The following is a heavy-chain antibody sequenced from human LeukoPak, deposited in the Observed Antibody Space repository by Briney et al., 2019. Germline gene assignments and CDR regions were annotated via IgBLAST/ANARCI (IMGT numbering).Heavy chain of an antibody. CDR1: GFTFSNAW. V-gene: IGHV3-15*01. Sequence: GGSLRLSCAASGFTFSNAWMSWVRQAPGKGLEWVGSIKSKTDGGTTDYAAPVKGRFTISRDDSKNTLYLQMNSLKTEDTAVYYCTTGRAARPNLAPYYWGQGTLVTVSS. J-gene: IGHJ4*02. D-gene: IGHD6-6*01. CDR2: IKSKTDGGTT. CDR3: TTGRAARPNLAPYY.